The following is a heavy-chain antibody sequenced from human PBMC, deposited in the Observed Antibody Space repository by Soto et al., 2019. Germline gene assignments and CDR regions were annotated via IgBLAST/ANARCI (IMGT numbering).Heavy chain of an antibody. D-gene: IGHD3-3*01. J-gene: IGHJ4*02. CDR2: ISWDSGSI. V-gene: IGHV3-9*01. CDR3: AKAGFWSGYYSLVDY. CDR1: GFTFYDYA. Sequence: GGSLRLSCATSGFTFYDYAMHLGRPAPGKGLGGVSSISWDSGSIGYADSVKGRFTISRDNAKNSLFLPMNSLRAEDTALYYCAKAGFWSGYYSLVDYWGQGTLVTVS.